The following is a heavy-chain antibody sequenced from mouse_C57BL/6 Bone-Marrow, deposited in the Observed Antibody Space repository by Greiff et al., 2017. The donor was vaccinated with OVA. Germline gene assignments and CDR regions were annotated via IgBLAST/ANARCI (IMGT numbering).Heavy chain of an antibody. D-gene: IGHD2-2*01. CDR1: GFTFSSYA. CDR2: ISSGGDYI. Sequence: DVHLVESGEGLVKPGGSLKLSCAASGFTFSSYAMSWVRQTPEKRLEWVAYISSGGDYIYYADTVKGRFTISRDNARNTLYLQMSSLKSEDTAMYYCTRGYHNWYFDVWGTGTTVTVSS. CDR3: TRGYHNWYFDV. J-gene: IGHJ1*03. V-gene: IGHV5-9-1*02.